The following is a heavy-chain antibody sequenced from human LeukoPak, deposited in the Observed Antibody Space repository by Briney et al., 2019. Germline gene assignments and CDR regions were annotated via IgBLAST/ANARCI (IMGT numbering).Heavy chain of an antibody. Sequence: SETLSLTCTVSGGSISSYYWSWIRQPPGKGLEWIGYIYYSGSTNYNPSLKSRVTISVDTSKNQFSLKLSSVTAADTAAYYCAQTRDYYDSSGYYYRFAFDIWGQGTMVTVSS. CDR2: IYYSGST. J-gene: IGHJ3*02. CDR1: GGSISSYY. D-gene: IGHD3-22*01. CDR3: AQTRDYYDSSGYYYRFAFDI. V-gene: IGHV4-59*01.